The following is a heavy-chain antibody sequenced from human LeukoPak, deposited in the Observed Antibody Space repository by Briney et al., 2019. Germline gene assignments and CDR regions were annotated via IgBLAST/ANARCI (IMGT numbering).Heavy chain of an antibody. Sequence: ASVKVSCKASGYTFTGYYMHWVRQAPGQGLEWMGWINPNSGGTNYAQKFQGRVTMTRDTSISTAYMELSRLRSDDTAVYYCARVGGYCSSTSCYTWNAFDIWGQGTMVTVSS. D-gene: IGHD2-2*02. CDR2: INPNSGGT. J-gene: IGHJ3*02. V-gene: IGHV1-2*02. CDR3: ARVGGYCSSTSCYTWNAFDI. CDR1: GYTFTGYY.